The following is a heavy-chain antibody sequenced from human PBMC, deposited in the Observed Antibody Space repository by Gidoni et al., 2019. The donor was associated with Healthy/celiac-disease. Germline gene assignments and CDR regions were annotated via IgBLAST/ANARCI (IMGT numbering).Heavy chain of an antibody. Sequence: QVQLVESGGGLVRPWRPLRFSCAASGVTFSSYAMHWVRQAPGKGLEWVAVISYDGSNKYYADSVKGRFTISRDNSKNTLYLQMNSLRAEDTAVYYCARGHVPSRGGGMDVWGQGTTVTVSS. CDR1: GVTFSSYA. J-gene: IGHJ6*02. D-gene: IGHD3-10*01. CDR3: ARGHVPSRGGGMDV. CDR2: ISYDGSNK. V-gene: IGHV3-30-3*01.